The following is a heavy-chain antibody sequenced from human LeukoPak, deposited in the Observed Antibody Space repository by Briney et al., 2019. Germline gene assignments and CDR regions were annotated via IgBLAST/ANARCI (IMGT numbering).Heavy chain of an antibody. D-gene: IGHD6-13*01. Sequence: PGGSLRLPCAISGFTFDDYGMNWVRQAPGKGLEWVPGINWNGDYTHYADSVKGRFTISRDNAKNSLYLQMTSLRAEDTALYYCARSYSSRSFYYMDVWGKGTTVTVS. CDR1: GFTFDDYG. J-gene: IGHJ6*03. V-gene: IGHV3-20*04. CDR3: ARSYSSRSFYYMDV. CDR2: INWNGDYT.